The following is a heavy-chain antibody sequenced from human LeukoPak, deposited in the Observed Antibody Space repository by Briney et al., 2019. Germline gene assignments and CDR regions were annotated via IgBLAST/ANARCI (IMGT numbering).Heavy chain of an antibody. CDR2: INSDGSST. CDR3: GNLDTPIGY. Sequence: PGGSLRLPCAASGFTFRSYCMHWVRQAPGKGLVWVSRINSDGSSTSYADSVKGRFTISRDNAKNTLYLQMNSLRAEDTAMYYCGNLDTPIGYWGQGTLVTVSS. D-gene: IGHD5-18*01. J-gene: IGHJ4*02. V-gene: IGHV3-74*01. CDR1: GFTFRSYC.